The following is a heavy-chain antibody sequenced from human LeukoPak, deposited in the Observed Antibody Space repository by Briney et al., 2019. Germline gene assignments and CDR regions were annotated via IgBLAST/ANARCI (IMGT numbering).Heavy chain of an antibody. CDR1: GFTFSSYA. D-gene: IGHD6-19*01. V-gene: IGHV3-23*01. CDR3: ARPLPRSGWGKYYYYGMDV. Sequence: PPGGSLRLSCAASGFTFSSYAMSWVRQAPGKGLEWVSAISGSGGSTYYADSVKGRFTISRDNSKNTLYLQMNSLRAEDTAVYYCARPLPRSGWGKYYYYGMDVWGQGTTVTVSS. J-gene: IGHJ6*02. CDR2: ISGSGGST.